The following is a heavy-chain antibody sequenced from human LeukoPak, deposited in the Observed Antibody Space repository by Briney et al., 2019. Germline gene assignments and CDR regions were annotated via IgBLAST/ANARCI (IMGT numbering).Heavy chain of an antibody. D-gene: IGHD3-9*01. CDR3: ARDRSQGYFDWLLSNTNAFDI. CDR1: GGSISPYY. CDR2: IFHSGTT. Sequence: SETLSLTCTMSGGSISPYYWSWLRQPPGKGLEWIAYIFHSGTTKYNPSLKSRVAISLDTPKSQFSLKLHSVTAADTAVYYCARDRSQGYFDWLLSNTNAFDIWGQGTMVTVSS. J-gene: IGHJ3*02. V-gene: IGHV4-59*01.